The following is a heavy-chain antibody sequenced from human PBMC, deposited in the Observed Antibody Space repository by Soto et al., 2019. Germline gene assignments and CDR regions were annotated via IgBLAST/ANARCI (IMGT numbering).Heavy chain of an antibody. CDR1: GGSISSYY. J-gene: IGHJ4*02. Sequence: QVQLQESGPGLVKPSETLSLTCTVSGGSISSYYWNWIRQPPGKGLEWIGYIYYSGSTNYNPSLKSRVTISVDTSKNQFSMKLSSVTAADTAVYYCARESYYYDSSGDKCRGFDYWGQGTLVTVSS. V-gene: IGHV4-59*01. CDR2: IYYSGST. CDR3: ARESYYYDSSGDKCRGFDY. D-gene: IGHD3-22*01.